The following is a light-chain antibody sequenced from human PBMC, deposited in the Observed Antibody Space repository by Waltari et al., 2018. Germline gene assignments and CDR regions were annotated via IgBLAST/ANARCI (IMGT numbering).Light chain of an antibody. Sequence: EIVMTQSPATLSVSPGVRATLSCRASQSVSSNLAWYQQKPGQAPRLLIYGASTRATGIPARFSGSGSGTEFTLTISSLQSEDFAVYYCQQYNNWPFFTFGPGTKVDIK. CDR2: GAS. J-gene: IGKJ3*01. V-gene: IGKV3-15*01. CDR1: QSVSSN. CDR3: QQYNNWPFFT.